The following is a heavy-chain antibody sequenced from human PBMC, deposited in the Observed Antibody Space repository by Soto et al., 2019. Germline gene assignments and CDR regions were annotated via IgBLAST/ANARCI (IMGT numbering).Heavy chain of an antibody. V-gene: IGHV2-5*02. D-gene: IGHD1-26*01. CDR1: GFSLSTSGVG. Sequence: QITLKESGPTLVKPTQTLTLTCTFSGFSLSTSGVGVGWIRQPPGKALEWLALIYWDDDKRYSPSLKSRLTITXXTXKXLVVLTMTNMDPVDTATYYCAHRSGGATRIYNWFDPWGQGTLVTVSS. J-gene: IGHJ5*02. CDR3: AHRSGGATRIYNWFDP. CDR2: IYWDDDK.